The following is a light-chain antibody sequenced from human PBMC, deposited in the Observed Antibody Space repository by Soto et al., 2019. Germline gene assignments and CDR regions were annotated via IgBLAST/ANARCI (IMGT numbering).Light chain of an antibody. CDR1: QSISSY. CDR3: QQLNSYLALT. CDR2: AAS. V-gene: IGKV1-9*01. J-gene: IGKJ4*01. Sequence: DIQMTQSPFSLPASVGDRVNITCRASQSISSYLAWYQQKPGKAPKLLIYAASTLQSGVPSRFSGSGSGTEFTLTISSLQPEDFATYYCQQLNSYLALTFGGGTKVEIK.